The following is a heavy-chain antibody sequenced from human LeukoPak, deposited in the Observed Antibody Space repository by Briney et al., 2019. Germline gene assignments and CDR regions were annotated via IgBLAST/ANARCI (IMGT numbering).Heavy chain of an antibody. CDR2: IYYSGST. CDR3: ARVGARYFVWPEAAYFDY. Sequence: PSQTLSLTCTVSGGSISSGDYYWSWIRQPPGKGLEWIGYIYYSGSTYYNPSLKSRVTISVDTSKNQFSLKLSSVTAADTAVYYCARVGARYFVWPEAAYFDYWGQGTLVTVSS. CDR1: GGSISSGDYY. D-gene: IGHD3-9*01. V-gene: IGHV4-30-4*01. J-gene: IGHJ4*02.